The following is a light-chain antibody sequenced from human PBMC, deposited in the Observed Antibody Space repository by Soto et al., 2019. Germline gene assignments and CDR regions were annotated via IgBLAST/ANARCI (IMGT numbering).Light chain of an antibody. CDR2: LGS. CDR1: QSLLLSNGYNY. Sequence: DLVMTQSPLSLPVTPGEPASISCRSSQSLLLSNGYNYLDWYLQKPGQSPQLLIYLGSYRASGVPDRFSGSGSGTDFTLKISRVEAEDVGVYYCMQALQTPLTFGGGTKVEIK. V-gene: IGKV2-28*01. J-gene: IGKJ4*01. CDR3: MQALQTPLT.